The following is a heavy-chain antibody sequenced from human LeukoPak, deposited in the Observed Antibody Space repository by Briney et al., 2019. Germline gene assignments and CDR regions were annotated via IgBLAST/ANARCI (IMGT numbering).Heavy chain of an antibody. CDR3: AKIEEYGSGSYYTTWFDP. V-gene: IGHV4-39*07. J-gene: IGHJ5*02. CDR1: GGSISSSSYY. Sequence: PSETLSLTCTVSGGSISSSSYYWGWIRQPPGKGLEWIGSIYYSGSTYYNPSLKSRVTISLDTSKNQFSLKLSSVTAADTAVYYCAKIEEYGSGSYYTTWFDPWGQGTLVTVSS. CDR2: IYYSGST. D-gene: IGHD3-10*01.